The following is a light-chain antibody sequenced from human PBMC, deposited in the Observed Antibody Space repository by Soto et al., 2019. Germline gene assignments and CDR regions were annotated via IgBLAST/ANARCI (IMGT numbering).Light chain of an antibody. Sequence: QSVLTQPPSASGAPGQRVTISCTGSSSNIGAGYDVHWYQQLPGTAPKLLIYGNNQRPSGVPDRFSGSKSGTSASLAITGLQAEDEADYYCQSYDSSLSGGVFGGGTKLTVL. CDR1: SSNIGAGYD. V-gene: IGLV1-40*01. J-gene: IGLJ3*02. CDR3: QSYDSSLSGGV. CDR2: GNN.